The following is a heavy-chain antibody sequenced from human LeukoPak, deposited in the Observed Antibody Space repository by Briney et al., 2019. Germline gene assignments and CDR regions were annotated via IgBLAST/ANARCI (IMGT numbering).Heavy chain of an antibody. CDR1: GYTFTSYG. CDR2: FSAYNGNT. J-gene: IGHJ4*02. V-gene: IGHV1-18*01. CDR3: ARDLHRIVGATTEDDY. D-gene: IGHD1-26*01. Sequence: ASVKVSCKASGYTFTSYGISWVRQAPGQGLEWMGWFSAYNGNTNYAQKLQGRVTMTTDTSTSTANMELRSLRSDDTAVYYCARDLHRIVGATTEDDYWGQGTLVTVSS.